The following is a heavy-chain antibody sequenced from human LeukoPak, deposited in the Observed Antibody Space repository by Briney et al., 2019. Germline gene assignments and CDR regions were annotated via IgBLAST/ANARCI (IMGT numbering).Heavy chain of an antibody. J-gene: IGHJ6*03. CDR2: ISAYNGNT. D-gene: IGHD2-2*02. V-gene: IGHV1-18*01. CDR3: ARRFIVVVPAAIIAEYYYYMDV. CDR1: GYTFTSYG. Sequence: GASVKVSCKASGYTFTSYGISWVRQAPGQGFEWMGWISAYNGNTNYAQKLQGRVTMTTDTSTSTAYMELRSLRSDDTAVYYCARRFIVVVPAAIIAEYYYYMDVWGKGTTVTVSS.